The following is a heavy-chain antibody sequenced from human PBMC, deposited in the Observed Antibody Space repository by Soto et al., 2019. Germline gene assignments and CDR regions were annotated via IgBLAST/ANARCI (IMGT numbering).Heavy chain of an antibody. CDR2: ISSSSTVI. Sequence: RSWVSQEPGKGLEWVSYISSSSTVIYYADSVKGRFTISRDNAENSLYLQMNSLRDDDTAVYYCARDRGAPRKYYFDSWGQGALVTGSS. CDR3: ARDRGAPRKYYFDS. D-gene: IGHD1-26*01. J-gene: IGHJ4*02. V-gene: IGHV3-48*02.